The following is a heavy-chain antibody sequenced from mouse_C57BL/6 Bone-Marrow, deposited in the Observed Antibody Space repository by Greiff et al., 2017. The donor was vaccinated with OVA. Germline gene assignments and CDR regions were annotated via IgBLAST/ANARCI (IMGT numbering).Heavy chain of an antibody. Sequence: EVQRVESGPVLVKPGASVKMSCKASGYTFTDYYMNWVKQSHGKSLEWIGVINPYNGGTSYNQKFKGKATLTVDKSSSTAYMELNSLTSEDSAVYYCARDGYYGEFAYWGQGTLVTVSA. CDR1: GYTFTDYY. D-gene: IGHD2-3*01. CDR3: ARDGYYGEFAY. V-gene: IGHV1-19*01. J-gene: IGHJ3*01. CDR2: INPYNGGT.